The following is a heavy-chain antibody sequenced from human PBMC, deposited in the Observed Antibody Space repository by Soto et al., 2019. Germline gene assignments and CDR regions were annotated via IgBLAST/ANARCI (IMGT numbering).Heavy chain of an antibody. D-gene: IGHD3-22*01. J-gene: IGHJ1*01. V-gene: IGHV1-69*01. CDR3: TITTTIIVTLKGYFQH. Sequence: QVQLVQSGAEVKKPGSSVKVSCKASGGTFSSYAISWVRQAPGQGLEWMGGIIPIFGTANYAQKFQGRVTITADESTSTAYMDLSSLRSEDTAVYYCTITTTIIVTLKGYFQHWGQGTLVTVSS. CDR2: IIPIFGTA. CDR1: GGTFSSYA.